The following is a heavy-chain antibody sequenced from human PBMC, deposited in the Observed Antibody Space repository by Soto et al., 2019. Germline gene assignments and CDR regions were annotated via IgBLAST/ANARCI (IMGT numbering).Heavy chain of an antibody. Sequence: PGESLKISCKGSGYTFTNYYIAWVRQMPGKGLEWMGIIYPPDSETRYSPSFQGQVTFSVDKSISTAYLQWSSLKASDTAMFYCARRPRGGPAAYDLDVWGQGTTVTAP. CDR2: IYPPDSET. CDR3: ARRPRGGPAAYDLDV. CDR1: GYTFTNYY. D-gene: IGHD2-2*01. V-gene: IGHV5-51*01. J-gene: IGHJ6*02.